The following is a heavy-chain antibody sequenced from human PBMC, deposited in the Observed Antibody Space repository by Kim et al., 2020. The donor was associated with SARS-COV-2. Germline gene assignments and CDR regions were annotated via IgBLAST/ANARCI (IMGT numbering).Heavy chain of an antibody. CDR1: GGSFSGYY. J-gene: IGHJ5*02. CDR3: ARGQRDFWSGYFNWFDP. V-gene: IGHV4-34*01. CDR2: INHSGST. D-gene: IGHD3-3*01. Sequence: SETLSLTCAVYGGSFSGYYWSWIRQPPGKGLEWIGEINHSGSTNYNPSLKSRVTISVDTSKNQFSLKLSSVTTADTAVYYCARGQRDFWSGYFNWFDPWGQGTLVTVSS.